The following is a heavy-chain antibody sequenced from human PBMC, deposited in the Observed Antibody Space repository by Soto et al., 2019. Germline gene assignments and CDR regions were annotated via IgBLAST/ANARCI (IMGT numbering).Heavy chain of an antibody. D-gene: IGHD3-3*01. Sequence: GGSLRLSCAASGFTFSSYAMSWVRQAPGKGLEWVSAISGSGGSTYYADSVKGRFTISRDNSKNTLYLQMNSLRAEDTAVYYCAKDFPVGVARNDAFDIWGQGTMVTVSS. CDR3: AKDFPVGVARNDAFDI. CDR2: ISGSGGST. J-gene: IGHJ3*02. V-gene: IGHV3-23*01. CDR1: GFTFSSYA.